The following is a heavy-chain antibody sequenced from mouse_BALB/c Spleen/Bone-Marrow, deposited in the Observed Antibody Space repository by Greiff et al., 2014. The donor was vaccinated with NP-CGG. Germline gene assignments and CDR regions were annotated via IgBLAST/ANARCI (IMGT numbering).Heavy chain of an antibody. CDR2: IHYSGTT. CDR3: ARFAGTPYTMDY. D-gene: IGHD4-1*01. J-gene: IGHJ4*01. Sequence: VQLKESGPDLVRPSQSLSLTCTVTGYSITSYYSWHWIRQFPGNKLEWMGYIHYSGTTVYNPSLKSRISITRDTSNNQFFLQLNSVTTEDTATYYCARFAGTPYTMDYWGQGTPVTVSS. V-gene: IGHV3-1*02. CDR1: GYSITSYYS.